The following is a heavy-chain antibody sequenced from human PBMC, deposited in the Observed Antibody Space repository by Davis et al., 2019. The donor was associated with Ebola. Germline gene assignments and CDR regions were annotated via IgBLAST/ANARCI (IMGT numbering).Heavy chain of an antibody. J-gene: IGHJ4*02. CDR3: ARKRPGTTWFDY. Sequence: PGGSLRLSCAASGFTFSSYSMNWVRQAPGKGLEWVSSISTSSSYVYYTDSLKGRFTISRDNARNSLFLQMHSLRAEDTAVYYCARKRPGTTWFDYWGQGTLVTVSS. V-gene: IGHV3-21*01. CDR1: GFTFSSYS. D-gene: IGHD1-1*01. CDR2: ISTSSSYV.